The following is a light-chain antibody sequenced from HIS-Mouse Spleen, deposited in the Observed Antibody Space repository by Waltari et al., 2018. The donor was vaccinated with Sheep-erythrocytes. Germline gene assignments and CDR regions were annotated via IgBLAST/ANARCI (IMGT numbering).Light chain of an antibody. V-gene: IGLV2-8*01. CDR3: SSYAGSNNWV. CDR2: EVS. CDR1: SSDVGGYNY. J-gene: IGLJ3*02. Sequence: QSALTQPPSASGSPGQSVTISCTGTSSDVGGYNYVSWYQQHPGKAPKLMIYEVSKRPSGVPDRFSASKSGHPASLTVSGLHAEDAADYYCSSYAGSNNWVFGGGTKLTVL.